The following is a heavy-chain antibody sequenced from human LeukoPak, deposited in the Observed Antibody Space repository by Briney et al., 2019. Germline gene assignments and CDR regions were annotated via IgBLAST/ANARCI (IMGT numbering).Heavy chain of an antibody. V-gene: IGHV3-23*01. Sequence: GESLRLSCAASGFTFSSYAMNWVRQAPGKGLEWLSAMSGSGGSTCYADSVKGRFTISRDTSKNTLYLEMNSLRAEDTAVYYCAKVGALVGTTTGDSWGQGTLVTVSS. CDR2: MSGSGGST. CDR3: AKVGALVGTTTGDS. D-gene: IGHD1-26*01. CDR1: GFTFSSYA. J-gene: IGHJ4*02.